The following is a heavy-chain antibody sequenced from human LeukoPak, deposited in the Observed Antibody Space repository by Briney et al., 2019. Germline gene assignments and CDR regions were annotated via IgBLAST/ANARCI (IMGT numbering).Heavy chain of an antibody. CDR2: SAGSGGST. Sequence: GGSLRLSCAASGFTFPRHAMSWVRQAPGKGLEWVASSAGSGGSTHYADSAKGRFTISRDNSQITVFLHMNSLRADDTAVYYCAQEHFDTSGYYSRFDNWGQGILVTVSS. D-gene: IGHD3-22*01. CDR3: AQEHFDTSGYYSRFDN. V-gene: IGHV3-23*01. CDR1: GFTFPRHA. J-gene: IGHJ4*02.